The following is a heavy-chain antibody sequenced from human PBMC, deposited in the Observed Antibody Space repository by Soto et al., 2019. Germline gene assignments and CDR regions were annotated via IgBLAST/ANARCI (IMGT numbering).Heavy chain of an antibody. D-gene: IGHD3-10*01. CDR2: FIPIFGTA. Sequence: QVQLVQSGAEVKTPGSSVKVSCKASGGTFSSYAISWVRQAPGQGLEWMGGFIPIFGTANYAQKFQGRVTITADEATSTAYMELSSLRSEDTAGYYCAREVSRGYGMDVGGQGTTVTVSS. CDR1: GGTFSSYA. J-gene: IGHJ6*02. V-gene: IGHV1-69*01. CDR3: AREVSRGYGMDV.